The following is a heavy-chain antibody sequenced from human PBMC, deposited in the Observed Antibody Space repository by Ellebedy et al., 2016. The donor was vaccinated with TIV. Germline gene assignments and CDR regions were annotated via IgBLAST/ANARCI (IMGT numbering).Heavy chain of an antibody. CDR1: GYTFTDYY. Sequence: ASVKVSXKASGYTFTDYYIHWVRQAPGQGLEWMGWINPERGITNYAQKFQGRVTMTRDTSISTAYMELSRLRSDDTAVYYCAREGRGRQLNLDSWGQGALVTVSS. D-gene: IGHD6-13*01. CDR2: INPERGIT. J-gene: IGHJ4*02. CDR3: AREGRGRQLNLDS. V-gene: IGHV1-2*02.